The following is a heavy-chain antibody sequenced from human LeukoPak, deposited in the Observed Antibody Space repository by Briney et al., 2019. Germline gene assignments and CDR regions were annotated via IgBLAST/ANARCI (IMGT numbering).Heavy chain of an antibody. CDR2: ISGSGGST. Sequence: GGSLRLSCAASGFPFSNAWMSWVRQAPGKGLEWVSAISGSGGSTYYADSVKGRFTISRDNSKNTLYLQMNSLRAEDTAVYYCAKALYGSGSYPFQHWGQGTLVTVSS. D-gene: IGHD3-10*01. CDR1: GFPFSNAW. J-gene: IGHJ1*01. CDR3: AKALYGSGSYPFQH. V-gene: IGHV3-23*01.